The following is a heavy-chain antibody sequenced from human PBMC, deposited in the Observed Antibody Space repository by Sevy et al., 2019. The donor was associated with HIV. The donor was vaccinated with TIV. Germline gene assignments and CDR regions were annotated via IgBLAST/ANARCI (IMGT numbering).Heavy chain of an antibody. CDR3: ARQDVLRFLEWFGKGFDP. Sequence: ETLSLTCTVSGGSVSSGSYYWSWIRQPPGKGLEWIGYIYYSGSTNYNPSLKSRVTISVDTSKNQFSLKLSSVTAADTAVYYCARQDVLRFLEWFGKGFDPWGQGTLVTVSS. CDR2: IYYSGST. D-gene: IGHD3-3*01. J-gene: IGHJ5*02. CDR1: GGSVSSGSYY. V-gene: IGHV4-61*01.